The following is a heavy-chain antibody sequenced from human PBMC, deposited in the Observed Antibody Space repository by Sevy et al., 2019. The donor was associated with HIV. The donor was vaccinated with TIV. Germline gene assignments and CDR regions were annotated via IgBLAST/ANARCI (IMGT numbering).Heavy chain of an antibody. V-gene: IGHV3-48*01. CDR1: GFTFSSLS. Sequence: GGSLRLSCEASGFTFSSLSMSWVRQAPGKGLEWVSYIGSDGTTKHYAESMRGRFTISRDNAKNSLYLQINRLRAEDTAVYYWAATSGTCDDAFDLWGQGTMVTVSS. CDR2: IGSDGTTK. J-gene: IGHJ3*01. CDR3: AATSGTCDDAFDL. D-gene: IGHD2-8*02.